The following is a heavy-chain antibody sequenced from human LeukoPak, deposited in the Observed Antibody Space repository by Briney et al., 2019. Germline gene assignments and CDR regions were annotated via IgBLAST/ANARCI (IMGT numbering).Heavy chain of an antibody. CDR1: GFTFSHYW. CDR3: ARYTYKHDC. Sequence: PGGSLRLSCAASGFTFSHYWMTWVRQAPGKGLEWVANVKEDGSQKTYVDSAKGRFTISRDNAKNSLFLQMNNVRADDTAVYYCARYTYKHDCWGQGTLVTVSS. D-gene: IGHD5-24*01. V-gene: IGHV3-7*01. J-gene: IGHJ4*02. CDR2: VKEDGSQK.